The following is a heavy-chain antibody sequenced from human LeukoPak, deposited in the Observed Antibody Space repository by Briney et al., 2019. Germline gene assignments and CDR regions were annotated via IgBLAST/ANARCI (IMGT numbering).Heavy chain of an antibody. CDR2: IYSGGST. CDR3: ARASTMVRGVIGAFDI. V-gene: IGHV3-66*02. CDR1: GFTVSSNY. Sequence: GGSLRLSCAASGFTVSSNYMSWVRQAPEKGLEWVSVIYSGGSTYYADSVKGRFTISRDNSKNTLYLQMNSLRAEDTAVYYCARASTMVRGVIGAFDIWGQGTMVTVSS. J-gene: IGHJ3*02. D-gene: IGHD3-10*01.